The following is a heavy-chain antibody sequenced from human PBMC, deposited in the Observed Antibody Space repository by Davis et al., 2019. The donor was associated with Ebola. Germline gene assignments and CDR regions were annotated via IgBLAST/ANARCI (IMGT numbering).Heavy chain of an antibody. CDR1: GFTFSSYS. V-gene: IGHV3-21*01. J-gene: IGHJ6*02. CDR3: AREQVTMVQGTFYYYYYGMDV. Sequence: GGSLRLSCAASGFTFSSYSMNWVRQAPGKGLEWVSSISSSSSYIYYADSVKGRFTISSDNAKNSLYLQMNSLRAEDTAVYYCAREQVTMVQGTFYYYYYGMDVWGQGTTVTVSS. D-gene: IGHD3-10*01. CDR2: ISSSSSYI.